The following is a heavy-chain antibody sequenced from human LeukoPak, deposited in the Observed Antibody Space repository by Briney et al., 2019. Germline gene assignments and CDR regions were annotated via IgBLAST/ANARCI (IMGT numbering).Heavy chain of an antibody. CDR1: GMTFSTYW. Sequence: PGGSLRLSCAASGMTFSTYWMTWVRQAPGKGLEWISFISSDSGTLYYADSVKGRFTISRDNAANSLYLQMNNLRDEDTAVYYCARRDPFDYWGQGTMVTVSS. V-gene: IGHV3-48*02. J-gene: IGHJ4*02. CDR3: ARRDPFDY. CDR2: ISSDSGTL.